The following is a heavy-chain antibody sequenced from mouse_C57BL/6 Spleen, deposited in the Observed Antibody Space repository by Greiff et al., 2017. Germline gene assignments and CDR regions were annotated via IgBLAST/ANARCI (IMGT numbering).Heavy chain of an antibody. V-gene: IGHV3-1*01. CDR1: GYSITSGYD. CDR2: ISYSGST. Sequence: EVQLQESGPGMVKPSQSLSLTCTVTGYSITSGYDWHWIRHFPGNKLEWMGYISYSGSTNYNPSLKSRISITHDTSKNHFFLKLNSVTTEDTATYYCARVDGGWFAYWGQGTLVTVSA. J-gene: IGHJ3*01. CDR3: ARVDGGWFAY.